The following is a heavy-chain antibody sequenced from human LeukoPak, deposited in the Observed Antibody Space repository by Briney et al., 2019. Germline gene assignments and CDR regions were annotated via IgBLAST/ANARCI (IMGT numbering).Heavy chain of an antibody. CDR1: GGSISSGSYY. D-gene: IGHD3-22*01. J-gene: IGHJ3*02. V-gene: IGHV4-61*02. Sequence: PSETLSLTCTVSGGSISSGSYYWSWIRQPAGKGLEWIGRIYTSGSTNYNPSLKSRVTISVDTSKNQFSLKLSSVAAADTAVYYCARVITMIGSREPQAFDIWGQGTMVTVSS. CDR3: ARVITMIGSREPQAFDI. CDR2: IYTSGST.